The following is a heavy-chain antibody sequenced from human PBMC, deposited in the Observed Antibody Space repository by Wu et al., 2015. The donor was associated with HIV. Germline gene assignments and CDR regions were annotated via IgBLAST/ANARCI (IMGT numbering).Heavy chain of an antibody. CDR3: ARDGGPRPLYDWLRFDY. Sequence: QVQLVQSGAEVKKPGASVKVSCKASGYTFTGYYMHWVRQAPGQGLEWMGWINPNSGGTNYAQKFQGRVTMTRDTSISTAYMELSRLRSDDTAVYYCARDGGPRPLYDWLRFDYWGQGTLVTVSS. CDR2: INPNSGGT. J-gene: IGHJ4*02. V-gene: IGHV1-2*02. CDR1: GYTFTGYY. D-gene: IGHD5-12*01.